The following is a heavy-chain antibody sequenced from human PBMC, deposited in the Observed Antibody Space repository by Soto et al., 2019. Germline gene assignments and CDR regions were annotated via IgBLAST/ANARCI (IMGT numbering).Heavy chain of an antibody. CDR1: GGSFSGYY. CDR2: INHSGST. V-gene: IGHV4-34*01. Sequence: QVQLQQWGAGLLKPSETLSLTCAVYGGSFSGYYWSWIRQPPGKGLEWIGEINHSGSTNYNPSLRSRVTISVDTSKNQFSLKLSSVTAADTAVYYCARGVLYYYDSSGYYYYYYVMDVWGQGTTVTVSS. D-gene: IGHD3-22*01. CDR3: ARGVLYYYDSSGYYYYYYVMDV. J-gene: IGHJ6*02.